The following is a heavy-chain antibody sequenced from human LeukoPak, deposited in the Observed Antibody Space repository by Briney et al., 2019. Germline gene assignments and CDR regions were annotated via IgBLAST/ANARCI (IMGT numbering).Heavy chain of an antibody. CDR1: GGTFCSYA. J-gene: IGHJ5*02. CDR3: ARVGCSGGSCYFNWFDP. Sequence: SVKVSCKASGGTFCSYAISWVRQAPGQALEWMGGIIPIFGTAKYAQKFQGRVTITADESTSTAYMELSSLRSEDTAVYYCARVGCSGGSCYFNWFDPWGQGTLVTVSS. CDR2: IIPIFGTA. V-gene: IGHV1-69*13. D-gene: IGHD2-15*01.